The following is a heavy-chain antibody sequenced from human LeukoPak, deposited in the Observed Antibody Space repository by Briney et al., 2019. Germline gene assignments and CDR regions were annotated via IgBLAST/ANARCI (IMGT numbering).Heavy chain of an antibody. CDR3: AKRGVVIRGILVIGYHQEAYHYDF. J-gene: IGHJ4*02. CDR2: ISERGGTT. V-gene: IGHV3-23*01. D-gene: IGHD3-10*01. Sequence: GGSLRLSCVVSGISLSDYGMTWVRQAPGKGLEWVSYISERGGTTTYADSVKGRFTISRDTSLNTLYLQMNNLRAEDTAVYFCAKRGVVIRGILVIGYHQEAYHYDFWGQGVLVTVSS. CDR1: GISLSDYG.